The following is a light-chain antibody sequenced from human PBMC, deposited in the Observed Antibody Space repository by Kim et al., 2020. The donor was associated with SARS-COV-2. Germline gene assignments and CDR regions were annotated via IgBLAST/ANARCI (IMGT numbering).Light chain of an antibody. Sequence: PGQRVTISCSASSCNIGSNTVNWYQQLPGTAPKLLIYSNNQRPSGVPDRFSGSKSGTSASLAISGLQSEDEADYYCAAWDDSLNYVFGTGTKVTVL. V-gene: IGLV1-44*01. J-gene: IGLJ1*01. CDR1: SCNIGSNT. CDR3: AAWDDSLNYV. CDR2: SNN.